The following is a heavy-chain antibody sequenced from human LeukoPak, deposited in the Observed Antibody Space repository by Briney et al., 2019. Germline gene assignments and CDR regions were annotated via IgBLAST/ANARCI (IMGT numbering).Heavy chain of an antibody. CDR2: IYYSGST. CDR1: GGSVSSGNCY. Sequence: SETLSLTCAVSGGSVSSGNCYWSWIRQPPGTGLEWIGFIYYSGSTNYNPSLKSRVTISVDTSKNQFSLKLSSVTAADTAVYYCARDPSGYFNYWGQGTLATVSS. V-gene: IGHV4-61*01. CDR3: ARDPSGYFNY. D-gene: IGHD3-22*01. J-gene: IGHJ4*02.